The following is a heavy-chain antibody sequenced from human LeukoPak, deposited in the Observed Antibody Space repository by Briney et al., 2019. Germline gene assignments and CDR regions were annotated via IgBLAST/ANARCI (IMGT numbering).Heavy chain of an antibody. CDR3: ARDLLGYSYGYYYYYGMDV. J-gene: IGHJ6*02. CDR2: IYYSGST. Sequence: PSQTLSLTCTVSGVSISSGGYYWSWIRQHPGKGLEWIGYIYYSGSTYYNPSLKSRVTISVDTSKNQFSLKLSSVTAADTAVYYCARDLLGYSYGYYYYYGMDVWGQGTTVTVSS. CDR1: GVSISSGGYY. D-gene: IGHD5-18*01. V-gene: IGHV4-31*03.